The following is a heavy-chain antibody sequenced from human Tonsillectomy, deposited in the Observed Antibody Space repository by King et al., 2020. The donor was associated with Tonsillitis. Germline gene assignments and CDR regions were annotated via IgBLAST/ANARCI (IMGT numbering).Heavy chain of an antibody. V-gene: IGHV4-39*07. CDR2: IYYSGST. J-gene: IGHJ4*02. CDR3: ATHPVGVGIRH. CDR1: GGSISSSSYY. D-gene: IGHD2-15*01. Sequence: QLPESGPGLVKPSETLSLTCIVSGGSISSSSYYWGWIRQPPGKGLEWIGSIYYSGSTYYNPSLQSRVTISRDTSKNQFSLKLTSVTAADTAVYYCATHPVGVGIRHWGQGTLVTVSS.